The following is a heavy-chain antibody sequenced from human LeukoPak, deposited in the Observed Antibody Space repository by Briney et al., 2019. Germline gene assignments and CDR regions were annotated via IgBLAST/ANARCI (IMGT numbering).Heavy chain of an antibody. CDR2: ISSSGNTI. Sequence: GGSLRLSCAASGFTFSSYEMNWVRQAPGERLEWVSYISSSGNTIYYADSVKGRFTISRDNAKNSLYLQMNSLRAEDTAVYYCAKEDKYGYDYFDFWGQGTLVTVSS. CDR3: AKEDKYGYDYFDF. CDR1: GFTFSSYE. J-gene: IGHJ4*02. V-gene: IGHV3-48*03. D-gene: IGHD5-18*01.